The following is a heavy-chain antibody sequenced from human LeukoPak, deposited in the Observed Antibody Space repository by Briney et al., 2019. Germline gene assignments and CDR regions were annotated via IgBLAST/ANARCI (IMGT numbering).Heavy chain of an antibody. D-gene: IGHD6-13*01. J-gene: IGHJ4*02. CDR1: GYRFNSYG. Sequence: ASVKVSCKASGYRFNSYGISWVRQAPGQGLEGMGWISGFNGNTNDAQKFQGRVTMTTDTSTSTAYMELRSLTSEDTAVYYCARGVRYSSSWYNYWGQGTLVTVSS. CDR2: ISGFNGNT. CDR3: ARGVRYSSSWYNY. V-gene: IGHV1-18*01.